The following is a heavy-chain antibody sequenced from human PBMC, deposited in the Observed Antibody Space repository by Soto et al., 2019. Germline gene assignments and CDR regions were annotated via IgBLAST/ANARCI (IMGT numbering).Heavy chain of an antibody. CDR2: ISGSAGRT. CDR1: GFTFNNYA. D-gene: IGHD6-13*01. J-gene: IGHJ4*02. V-gene: IGHV3-23*01. CDR3: AKEVGPAASGSRLIGYYFDY. Sequence: EVQLLESGGGLVQPGGSLRLSCAASGFTFNNYAMSWVRQAPGKGLEWVSAISGSAGRTYYADSVKGRFTISRDNSKNTLYLQMNSLRADDTALYYCAKEVGPAASGSRLIGYYFDYWGQGTLVTVSS.